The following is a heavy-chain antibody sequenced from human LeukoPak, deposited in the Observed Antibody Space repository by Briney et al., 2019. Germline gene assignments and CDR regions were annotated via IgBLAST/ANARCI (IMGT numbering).Heavy chain of an antibody. CDR1: GGSISSYY. CDR2: IYYSGST. V-gene: IGHV4-59*01. D-gene: IGHD2-15*01. CDR3: ARALLGYCSGGSCFDAFDI. Sequence: SETLSLTCTVSGGSISSYYWSWIRQPPGKGLEWIGYIYYSGSTNYNPSLKSRVTISVDTSKNQFSLKLSSVTAADTAVYYCARALLGYCSGGSCFDAFDIWGQGTMVTVSS. J-gene: IGHJ3*02.